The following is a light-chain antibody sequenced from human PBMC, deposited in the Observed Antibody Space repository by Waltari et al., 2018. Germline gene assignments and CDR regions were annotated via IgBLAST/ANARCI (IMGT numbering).Light chain of an antibody. V-gene: IGKV3-20*01. CDR1: QSVTNSF. CDR3: HQYGSFPAT. Sequence: EIVLTQSPGTLSLSPGERVTLSGRAIQSVTNSFLIWSQRKPGRAPRLLIYACPTRATGIPDRFSGSGSAPDFTLPISRLEPEDFAVYYCHQYGSFPATFGGGTKVEIK. J-gene: IGKJ4*01. CDR2: ACP.